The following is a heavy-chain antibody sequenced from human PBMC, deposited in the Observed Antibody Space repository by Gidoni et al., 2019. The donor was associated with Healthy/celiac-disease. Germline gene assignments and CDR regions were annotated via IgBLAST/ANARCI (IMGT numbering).Heavy chain of an antibody. V-gene: IGHV4-39*07. CDR1: ISSSSYY. D-gene: IGHD5-12*01. CDR2: IYYSGST. J-gene: IGHJ4*02. CDR3: ARTRWLQRLIDY. Sequence: ISSSSYYWGWIRQPPGKGLEWIGSIYYSGSTYYNPSLKSRVTISVDTSKNQFSLKLSSVTAADTAVYYCARTRWLQRLIDYWGQGTLVTVSS.